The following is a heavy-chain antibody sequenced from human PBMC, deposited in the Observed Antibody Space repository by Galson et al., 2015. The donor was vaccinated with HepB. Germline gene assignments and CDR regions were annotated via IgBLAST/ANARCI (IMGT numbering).Heavy chain of an antibody. CDR3: TRRSLGMSTVWLDL. J-gene: IGHJ5*02. Sequence: SLRLSCAASGFTFSGSDMHWVRQAPGKGLEWIGRIRTQANSYATTYSASVKGRFTISRDDSKNTAYLQMNSLKTDDTAVYYCTRRSLGMSTVWLDLWGQGTLVTVSS. V-gene: IGHV3-73*01. CDR2: IRTQANSYAT. CDR1: GFTFSGSD. D-gene: IGHD1-1*01.